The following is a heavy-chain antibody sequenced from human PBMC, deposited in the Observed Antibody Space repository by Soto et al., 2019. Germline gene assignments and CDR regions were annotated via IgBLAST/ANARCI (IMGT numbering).Heavy chain of an antibody. Sequence: QVVLLQSGAEVKEPGSSVRVSCKVSGSTFNNFAFSWVRQAPGHGPEWMGGNVVSSNTADYSQRFQDRGTSSAHTSTSTLDMELSSLTFEYTAGYYWQREIDRWEGDHTFDLGGQGTLCTFSS. J-gene: IGHJ4*02. V-gene: IGHV1-69*06. CDR3: QREIDRWEGDHTFDL. CDR2: NVVSSNTA. D-gene: IGHD1-26*01. CDR1: GSTFNNFA.